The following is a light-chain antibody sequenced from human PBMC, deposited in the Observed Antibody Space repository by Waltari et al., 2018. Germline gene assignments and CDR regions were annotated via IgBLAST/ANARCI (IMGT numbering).Light chain of an antibody. CDR1: SGHSTNV. V-gene: IGLV4-69*01. Sequence: QLVLTQSPSASASLEASVKLTCTLSSGHSTNVIAWLQKRPEKGPRYLMKVNSDGSHNKGDEIPDRFSGSSSGAERYLTISSLQSEDEADYYCQTGGHGTWVFGGGTKLTVL. J-gene: IGLJ3*02. CDR3: QTGGHGTWV. CDR2: VNSDGSH.